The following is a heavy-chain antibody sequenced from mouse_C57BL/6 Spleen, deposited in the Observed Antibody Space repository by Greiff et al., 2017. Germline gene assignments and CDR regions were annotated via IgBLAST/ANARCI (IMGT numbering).Heavy chain of an antibody. D-gene: IGHD1-1*01. J-gene: IGHJ2*01. V-gene: IGHV1-55*01. CDR3: AREFITTVHFDY. CDR2: IYPGSGST. CDR1: GYTFTSYW. Sequence: QVQLQQPGAELVKPGASVKMSRKASGYTFTSYWITWVKQRPGQGLEWIGDIYPGSGSTNYNEKFKSKATLTVDTSSITAYMQLSSLTSEDSAVYYCAREFITTVHFDYWGQGTTLTVSS.